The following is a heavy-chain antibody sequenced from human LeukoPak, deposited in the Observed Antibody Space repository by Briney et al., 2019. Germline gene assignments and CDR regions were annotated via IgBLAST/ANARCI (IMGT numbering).Heavy chain of an antibody. CDR2: IKQDGSEK. CDR3: ARDKLVGATYFDY. CDR1: GITFNNYA. Sequence: GGSLRLSCTVSGITFNNYAMTWVRQAPGKGLEWVANIKQDGSEKNYMDSVKGRFTISRDNAKNSLYLQMNSLRAEDTAVYYCARDKLVGATYFDYWGQGTLVTVSS. V-gene: IGHV3-7*01. J-gene: IGHJ4*02. D-gene: IGHD1-26*01.